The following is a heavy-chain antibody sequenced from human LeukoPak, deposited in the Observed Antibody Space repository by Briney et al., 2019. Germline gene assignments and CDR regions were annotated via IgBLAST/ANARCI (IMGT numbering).Heavy chain of an antibody. V-gene: IGHV1-2*02. CDR1: GYTFTGYY. Sequence: GASVKVSCKASGYTFTGYYMHWVRQAPGQGLEWMGWINPNSGGTNYAQKFQGRVTMTRDTSISTAYMELSSLRAEDTAVYYCARDMDPLWFGELTHYGMDVWGQGTTVTVS. CDR2: INPNSGGT. J-gene: IGHJ6*02. D-gene: IGHD3-10*01. CDR3: ARDMDPLWFGELTHYGMDV.